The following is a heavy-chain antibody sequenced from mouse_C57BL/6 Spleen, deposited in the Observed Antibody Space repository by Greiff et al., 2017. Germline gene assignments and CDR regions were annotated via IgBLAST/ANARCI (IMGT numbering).Heavy chain of an antibody. D-gene: IGHD1-1*01. V-gene: IGHV1-59*01. Sequence: QVQLQQPGAELVRPGTSVKLSCKASGYTFTSYWMDWVKQRPGQGLEWIGVIDPSDSYTNYNQKFKGKATLTVDTSSSTAYMQLSSLTSEDSAVYYCASYYGSSPWFAYWGQGTLVTVSA. CDR1: GYTFTSYW. CDR3: ASYYGSSPWFAY. CDR2: IDPSDSYT. J-gene: IGHJ3*01.